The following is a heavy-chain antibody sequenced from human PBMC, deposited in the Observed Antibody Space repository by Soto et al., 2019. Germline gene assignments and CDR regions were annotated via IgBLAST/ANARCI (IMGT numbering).Heavy chain of an antibody. CDR3: ARIPNERGGWFDP. J-gene: IGHJ5*02. CDR1: GYTFTSYG. D-gene: IGHD2-8*01. CDR2: ITAYNGYT. Sequence: QVQLVQSGAEVKKPGASVKVSCKSSGYTFTSYGISWVRQAPGQGLEWMGWITAYNGYTNYAQKLQGRVTMTTDTATSAAYMELRSLRSDDTAVYYGARIPNERGGWFDPWGQGTLVIVSS. V-gene: IGHV1-18*01.